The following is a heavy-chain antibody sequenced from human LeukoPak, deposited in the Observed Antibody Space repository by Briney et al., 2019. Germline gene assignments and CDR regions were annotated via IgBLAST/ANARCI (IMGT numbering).Heavy chain of an antibody. CDR2: IIPIFGTA. V-gene: IGHV1-69*13. D-gene: IGHD2-2*01. Sequence: ASVKVSCKASGGTFSSYAISWVRQAPGQGLEWMGGIIPIFGTANYAQKFQGRVTITADESTSTAYMELSSLRSEDTAVYYCARRLQLPSWVFDYRGQGTLVTVSS. CDR3: ARRLQLPSWVFDY. J-gene: IGHJ4*02. CDR1: GGTFSSYA.